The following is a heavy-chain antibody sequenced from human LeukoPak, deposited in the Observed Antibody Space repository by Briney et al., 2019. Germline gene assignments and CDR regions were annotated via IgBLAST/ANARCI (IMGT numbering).Heavy chain of an antibody. CDR2: IYPGDSDI. D-gene: IGHD2-21*02. Sequence: GESLKISCKGSGYRFTSYWIGWVRPMPGKGLEWMGIIYPGDSDIRYSPSFQGQVTISADKSISTAYLQWSSLKAWDTAMYYCARPRDWYQPLLFHYWGQGTLVTVSS. J-gene: IGHJ4*02. CDR3: ARPRDWYQPLLFHY. V-gene: IGHV5-51*01. CDR1: GYRFTSYW.